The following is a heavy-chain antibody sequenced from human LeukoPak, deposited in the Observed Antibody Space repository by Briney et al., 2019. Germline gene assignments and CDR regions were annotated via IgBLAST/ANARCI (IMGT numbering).Heavy chain of an antibody. V-gene: IGHV3-23*01. J-gene: IGHJ4*02. D-gene: IGHD6-19*01. Sequence: GGSLRLSCAASGFTFSDYAVSWVRQAPGKGPEWVSAITGGGDVTSYADSVKGRFTISRDNSKNTLYLQMDSLRVDDTALHYCAKVGWVGYWGQGTLVTVSS. CDR1: GFTFSDYA. CDR2: ITGGGDVT. CDR3: AKVGWVGY.